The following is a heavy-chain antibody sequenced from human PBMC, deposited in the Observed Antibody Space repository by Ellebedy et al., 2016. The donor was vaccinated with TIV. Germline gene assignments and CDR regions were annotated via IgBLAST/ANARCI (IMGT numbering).Heavy chain of an antibody. CDR2: INPSGGST. D-gene: IGHD2/OR15-2a*01. J-gene: IGHJ4*02. V-gene: IGHV1-46*01. Sequence: ASVKVSCXASGGTFSSYAISWVRQAPGQGLGWMGIINPSGGSTSYAQKFQGRVTMTRDTSTSTVYMELSSLRSEDTAVYYCARDTYLRPYDYWGQGTLVTVSS. CDR3: ARDTYLRPYDY. CDR1: GGTFSSYA.